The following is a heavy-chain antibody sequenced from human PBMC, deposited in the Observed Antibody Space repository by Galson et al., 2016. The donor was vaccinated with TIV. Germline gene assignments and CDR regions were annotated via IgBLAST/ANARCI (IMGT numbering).Heavy chain of an antibody. CDR1: GFTFSTYV. J-gene: IGHJ6*02. V-gene: IGHV3-30*02. Sequence: SLRLSCAASGFTFSTYVMHWVRQAPGKGLEWVAFVRYDGSHTNYADYVKGRFTISRDNSKYTTYLQMNSLRAEDTAVYYCAKGMAIFGVIPPWGGMDVWGQGTTVTVSS. CDR2: VRYDGSHT. D-gene: IGHD3-3*01. CDR3: AKGMAIFGVIPPWGGMDV.